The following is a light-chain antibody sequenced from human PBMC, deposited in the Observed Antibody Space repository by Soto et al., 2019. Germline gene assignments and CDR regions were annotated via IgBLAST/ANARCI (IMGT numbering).Light chain of an antibody. V-gene: IGKV3-20*01. Sequence: EIVLTQSPGTLSVSPGERATLSSRASKTISSSYLAWYRQKPGQAPSLLIYGTSSRATGIPDRFSGSGSGTDFTLTISRLEPEDSAIYYCQQYGSWTFGQGTKVEI. CDR3: QQYGSWT. CDR2: GTS. CDR1: KTISSSY. J-gene: IGKJ1*01.